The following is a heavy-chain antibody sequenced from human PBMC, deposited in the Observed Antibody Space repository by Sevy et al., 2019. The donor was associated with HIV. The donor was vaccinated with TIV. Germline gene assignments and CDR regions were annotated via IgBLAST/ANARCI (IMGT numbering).Heavy chain of an antibody. D-gene: IGHD2-8*02. CDR2: ISWDGDST. V-gene: IGHV3-43*01. CDR3: AKDLRVLTGLDY. CDR1: GFTFRDSY. Sequence: GGSLRLSCAASGFTFRDSYMHWVRQVPGKGLEWVSLISWDGDSTKYADSVKGRFTVSRDNTKKSLYLQMNSLRTEDGAVYSCAKDLRVLTGLDYWGQGTLVTVSS. J-gene: IGHJ4*02.